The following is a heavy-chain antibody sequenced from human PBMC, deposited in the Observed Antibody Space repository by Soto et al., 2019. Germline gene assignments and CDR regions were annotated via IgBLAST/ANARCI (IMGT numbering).Heavy chain of an antibody. Sequence: SETLSLTCTVSGGSISSSYWSWIRQPPGKGLEWIGHIYYTGSTNYNPSLKSRVTMSVDTSKNQFSLNLTSVTAADTAVYYCAKGMGGYYYYGLHVWGQGTTVTVS. CDR3: AKGMGGYYYYGLHV. V-gene: IGHV4-59*01. CDR1: GGSISSSY. J-gene: IGHJ6*02. CDR2: IYYTGST. D-gene: IGHD1-26*01.